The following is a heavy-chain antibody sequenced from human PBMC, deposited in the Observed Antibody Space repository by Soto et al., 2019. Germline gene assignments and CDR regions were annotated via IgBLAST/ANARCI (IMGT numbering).Heavy chain of an antibody. J-gene: IGHJ3*02. V-gene: IGHV3-30-3*01. CDR2: ISYDGSNK. CDR3: ARGYVDYRLLRMGAFDI. Sequence: GGSLRLSCAASGFTFSSYAMHWVRQAPGKGLEWVAVISYDGSNKYYADSVKGRFTISRDNSKNTLYLQMNSLRAEDTAVYYCARGYVDYRLLRMGAFDIWDQGTMVTVSS. CDR1: GFTFSSYA. D-gene: IGHD4-17*01.